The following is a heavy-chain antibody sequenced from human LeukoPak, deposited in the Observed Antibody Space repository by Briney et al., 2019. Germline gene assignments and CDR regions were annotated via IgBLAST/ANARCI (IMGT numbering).Heavy chain of an antibody. D-gene: IGHD3-10*01. J-gene: IGHJ6*02. CDR1: GFTFSNYD. CDR2: ISSSTSSI. V-gene: IGHV3-48*04. Sequence: PGGSLRLSCAASGFTFSNYDMYWVRQAPGKGLQWVSYISSSTSSIYYADSVKGRFTISRDNAKNSLYLQMNSLRAEDTAVYYCARIIMVRGYYYYGMDVWGQGTTVTVSS. CDR3: ARIIMVRGYYYYGMDV.